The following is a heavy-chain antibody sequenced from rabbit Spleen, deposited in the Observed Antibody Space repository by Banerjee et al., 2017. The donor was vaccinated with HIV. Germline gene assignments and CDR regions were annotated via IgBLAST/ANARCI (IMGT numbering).Heavy chain of an antibody. CDR2: IDTGSRDFT. V-gene: IGHV1S40*01. CDR1: GFAFSAYTF. CDR3: ARDLVAVIGWNFSL. D-gene: IGHD1-1*01. J-gene: IGHJ4*01. Sequence: LVEYGGDLVQPGASLTLTCTASGFAFSAYTFMCWVRQAPGKGLEWIACIDTGSRDFTYYASWAKGRFTISKTSSPTVTLQMTSLTVADTATYFCARDLVAVIGWNFSLWGPGTLVTVS.